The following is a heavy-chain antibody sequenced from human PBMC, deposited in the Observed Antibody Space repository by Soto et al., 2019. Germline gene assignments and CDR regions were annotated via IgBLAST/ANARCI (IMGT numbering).Heavy chain of an antibody. CDR2: IDPSDSYT. J-gene: IGHJ3*02. D-gene: IGHD3-16*02. CDR3: ARRGRSNPRILDI. CDR1: GYSFTSYW. V-gene: IGHV5-10-1*01. Sequence: GESLKISCKGSGYSFTSYWISWVRQMPGKGLEWMGRIDPSDSYTNYSPSFQGHVTISADKSISTAYLQWSSLKASDTAMYYCARRGRSNPRILDIWGQGTMVTVSS.